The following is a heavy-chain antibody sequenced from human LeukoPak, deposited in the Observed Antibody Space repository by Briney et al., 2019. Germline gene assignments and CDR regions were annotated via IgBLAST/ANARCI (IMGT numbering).Heavy chain of an antibody. V-gene: IGHV3-23*01. CDR3: AGIVVVVAATLPAFDI. Sequence: GGSLRLSCAASGFTFSSYAMSWVRQAPGKGLEWVSAISGSGGSTYYADSVKGRFTISRDNSKNTLYLQMNSLRAEDTAVYYCAGIVVVVAATLPAFDIWGQGTMVTVSS. J-gene: IGHJ3*02. CDR2: ISGSGGST. CDR1: GFTFSSYA. D-gene: IGHD2-15*01.